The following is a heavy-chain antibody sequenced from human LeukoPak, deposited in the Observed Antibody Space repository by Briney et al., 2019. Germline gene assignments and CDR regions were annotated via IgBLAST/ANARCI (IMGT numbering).Heavy chain of an antibody. V-gene: IGHV1-18*01. CDR2: ISAYNGNT. J-gene: IGHJ5*02. CDR3: ARAQGDWFDP. CDR1: GYTFTSYG. D-gene: IGHD3-16*01. Sequence: ASVTVSFKASGYTFTSYGISWVRQAPGQGLEWMGWISAYNGNTNYAQKLQGRVTMTTDTSTSTAYMELRSLSSDDTAVYYCARAQGDWFDPWGQGTLVTVSS.